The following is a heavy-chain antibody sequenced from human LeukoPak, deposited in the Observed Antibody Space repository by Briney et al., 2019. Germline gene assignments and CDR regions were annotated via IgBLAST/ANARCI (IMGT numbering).Heavy chain of an antibody. CDR2: ISAYNGNT. V-gene: IGHV1-18*01. D-gene: IGHD5-12*01. Sequence: PWASVKVSCKASGYTFTSYGISWVRQAPGQGLEWMGWISAYNGNTNYAQKLQGRVTMTTDTSTSTAYMELRSLRSDDTAVYYCARDLPPYSGYDLWGREDFMNVYDYWGQGTLVTVSS. J-gene: IGHJ4*02. CDR1: GYTFTSYG. CDR3: ARDLPPYSGYDLWGREDFMNVYDY.